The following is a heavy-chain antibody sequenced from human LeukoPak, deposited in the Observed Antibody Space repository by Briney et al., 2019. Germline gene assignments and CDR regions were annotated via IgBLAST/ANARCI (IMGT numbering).Heavy chain of an antibody. D-gene: IGHD1-26*01. CDR1: GGTFSSYA. J-gene: IGHJ3*02. Sequence: ASVKVSCKASGGTFSSYAISWVRQAPGQGLEWMGGFDPEDGETIYAQKFQGRVTMTEDTSTDTAYMELSSLRSEDTAVYYCATAYSGSYYSAAFDIWGQGTMVTVSS. V-gene: IGHV1-24*01. CDR2: FDPEDGET. CDR3: ATAYSGSYYSAAFDI.